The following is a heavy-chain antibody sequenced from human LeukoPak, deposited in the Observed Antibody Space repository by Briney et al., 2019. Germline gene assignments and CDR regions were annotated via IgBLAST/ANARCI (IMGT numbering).Heavy chain of an antibody. CDR1: GFTFSSYA. CDR2: ISYDGSNK. CDR3: ARDRVAVAGNLDLDY. V-gene: IGHV3-30-3*01. Sequence: PGRSLRLSCAASGFTFSSYAMHWVRQAPGKGLEWVAVISYDGSNKYYADSVKGRFTISRDNTKNTLYLQMNSLRAEDTAVYYCARDRVAVAGNLDLDYWGQGTLVTVSS. D-gene: IGHD6-19*01. J-gene: IGHJ4*02.